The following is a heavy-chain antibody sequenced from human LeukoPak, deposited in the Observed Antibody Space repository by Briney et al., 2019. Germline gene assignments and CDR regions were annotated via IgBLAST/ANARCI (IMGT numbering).Heavy chain of an antibody. J-gene: IGHJ3*02. Sequence: GASVKVSCKASGYTFTSYGISWVRQAPGQGLEWMGWIGAYNGNTNYAQKLQGRVTMTTDTSTSTACMELRSLRSDDTAVYYCARARGSVLLWFGETPTGAFDIWGQGTMVTVSS. CDR1: GYTFTSYG. CDR3: ARARGSVLLWFGETPTGAFDI. V-gene: IGHV1-18*01. D-gene: IGHD3-10*01. CDR2: IGAYNGNT.